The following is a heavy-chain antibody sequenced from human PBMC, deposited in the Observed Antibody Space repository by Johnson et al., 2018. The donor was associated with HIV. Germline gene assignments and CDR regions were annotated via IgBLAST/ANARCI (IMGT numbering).Heavy chain of an antibody. CDR1: GFTFSSYG. CDR3: AKDRVGATSPQAQNAFDI. D-gene: IGHD1-26*01. Sequence: QVQLVESGGGVVQPGGSLRLSCAASGFTFSSYGMHWVRQAPGKGLEWVAVISYDGSNEYYVESVKGRFTISRDNSKNTLYLQMNSLRAEDTAVYYCAKDRVGATSPQAQNAFDIWGQGTMVTVSS. V-gene: IGHV3-33*05. CDR2: ISYDGSNE. J-gene: IGHJ3*02.